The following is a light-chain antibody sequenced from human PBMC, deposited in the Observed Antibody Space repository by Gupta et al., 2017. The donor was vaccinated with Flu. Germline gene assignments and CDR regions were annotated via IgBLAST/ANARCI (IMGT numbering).Light chain of an antibody. CDR2: SNN. J-gene: IGLJ3*02. CDR3: AAWDDSLNGPV. V-gene: IGLV1-44*01. Sequence: QSVLTQPPSASGTPGPRVTISCSGSSSNLGSNTVNWYQQLPGAAPNLLIYSNNQRPSGGPDRFSGSKSGPSASLAISGLQSEDEADYYCAAWDDSLNGPVFGGGTKLTVL. CDR1: SSNLGSNT.